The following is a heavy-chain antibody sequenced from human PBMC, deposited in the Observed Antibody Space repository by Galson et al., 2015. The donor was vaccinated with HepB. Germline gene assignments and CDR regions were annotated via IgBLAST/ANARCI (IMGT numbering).Heavy chain of an antibody. D-gene: IGHD6-19*01. CDR3: AREEYGSGWYGSVMGNWFDP. J-gene: IGHJ5*02. V-gene: IGHV3-30*04. CDR2: ISNDGSSK. Sequence: QAPGRGLEWVAGISNDGSSKYYADSVKGRFTISRANSRNTIYLHMNSLRVEDTAIYYCAREEYGSGWYGSVMGNWFDPWGQGTLVTVSS.